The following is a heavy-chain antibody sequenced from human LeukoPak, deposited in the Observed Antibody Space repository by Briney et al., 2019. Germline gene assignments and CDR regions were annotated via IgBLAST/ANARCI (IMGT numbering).Heavy chain of an antibody. D-gene: IGHD6-19*01. V-gene: IGHV3-21*01. CDR1: GFTFSTYS. CDR2: ISSSSGYI. CDR3: ARDGWVDY. Sequence: PGGSLRLSCAASGFTFSTYSMNWVRQAPGKGLEWVSSISSSSGYISYADSVKGRFTISRDNAKSSLYLQMNSLRAEDTAVYYCARDGWVDYWGQGTLVTVSS. J-gene: IGHJ4*02.